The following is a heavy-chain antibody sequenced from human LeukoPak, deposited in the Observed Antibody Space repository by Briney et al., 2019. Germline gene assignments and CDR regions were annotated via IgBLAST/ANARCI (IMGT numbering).Heavy chain of an antibody. CDR2: ISSFSGTI. D-gene: IGHD3-16*01. CDR3: ARDQGGVGY. V-gene: IGHV3-11*04. Sequence: PSETLSLTCAVYGGSFSGYYWSWIRQPPGKGLEWVSYISSFSGTINYADSVKGRFTISRDNAKNSLYLQMNSLRAEDTAVYYCARDQGGVGYWGQGTLVTVSS. CDR1: GGSFSGYY. J-gene: IGHJ4*02.